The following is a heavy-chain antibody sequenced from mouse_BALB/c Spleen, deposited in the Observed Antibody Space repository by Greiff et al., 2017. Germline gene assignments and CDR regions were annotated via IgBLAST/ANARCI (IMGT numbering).Heavy chain of an antibody. J-gene: IGHJ1*01. Sequence: EVKLVESGPGLVKPSQSLSLTCTVTGYSITSDYAWNWIRQFPGNKLEWMGYISYSGSTSYNPSLKSRISITRDTSKNQFFLQLNSVTTEDTATYYCAKWDDWYFDVWGAGTTVTVSS. CDR3: AKWDDWYFDV. V-gene: IGHV3-2*02. CDR2: ISYSGST. CDR1: GYSITSDYA. D-gene: IGHD4-1*01.